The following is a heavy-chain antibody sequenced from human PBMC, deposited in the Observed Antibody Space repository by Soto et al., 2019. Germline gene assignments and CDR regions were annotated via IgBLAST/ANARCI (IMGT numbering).Heavy chain of an antibody. CDR2: ISGSGNTI. D-gene: IGHD2-15*01. CDR1: GFIFSNYD. Sequence: PGGSLRLSCGTSGFIFSNYDMNWVRQAPGQGLEWLSYISGSGNTIYSADSVKGRFTISRDNAKGLLYLQMNSLRAEDTAVYYCARGYCSGGACCSGAYWGQGTLVTVSS. J-gene: IGHJ4*02. CDR3: ARGYCSGGACCSGAY. V-gene: IGHV3-48*03.